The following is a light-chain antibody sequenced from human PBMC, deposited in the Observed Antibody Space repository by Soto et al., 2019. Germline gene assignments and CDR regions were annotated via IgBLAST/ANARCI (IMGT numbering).Light chain of an antibody. Sequence: DIVMTQSPDSLAVSLGERATINCKSSQSVLYSSNNKNYLAWYQQRPGQPPKLLIYWASTRESGVPDRFSGSGSGTNFPLTITSLQAEDVAVYYCQQYESTPPSFGQGNKLEIQ. V-gene: IGKV4-1*01. CDR3: QQYESTPPS. CDR1: QSVLYSSNNKNY. CDR2: WAS. J-gene: IGKJ2*01.